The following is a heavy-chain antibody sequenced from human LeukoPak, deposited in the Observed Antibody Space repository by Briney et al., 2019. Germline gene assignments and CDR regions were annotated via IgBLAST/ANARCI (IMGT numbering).Heavy chain of an antibody. CDR2: ISAYNGNT. J-gene: IGHJ5*02. CDR1: GYTFTSYG. D-gene: IGHD3-3*01. V-gene: IGHV1-18*01. Sequence: GASVKVSCKASGYTFTSYGISWVRQAPGQGLEWMGWISAYNGNTNYAQKLQGRVTMTTDTSTSTAYMELRSLRSDDTAVYYCARDARKPYDFWSGYWDFDPWGQETLVTVSS. CDR3: ARDARKPYDFWSGYWDFDP.